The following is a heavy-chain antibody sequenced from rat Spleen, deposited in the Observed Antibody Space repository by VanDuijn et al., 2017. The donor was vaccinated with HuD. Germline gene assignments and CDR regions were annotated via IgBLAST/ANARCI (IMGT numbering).Heavy chain of an antibody. CDR2: ISNDGGNA. D-gene: IGHD4-3*01. CDR3: ATDCKNSGYWFAY. V-gene: IGHV5-25*01. Sequence: VQLVESGGGSVQPGRSMKLSCAASGINFSNYYMAWVRQAPTKGLEWVASISNDGGNAYYRDSVKGRFSISRDNAKNTLYLQMESLRSEDTATYYCATDCKNSGYWFAYWGQGTLVTVSS. J-gene: IGHJ3*01. CDR1: GINFSNYY.